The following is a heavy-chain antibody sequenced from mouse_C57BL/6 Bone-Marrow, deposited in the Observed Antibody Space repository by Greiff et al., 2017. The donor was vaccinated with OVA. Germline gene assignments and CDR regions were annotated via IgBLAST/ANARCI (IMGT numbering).Heavy chain of an antibody. Sequence: VQLQQSGAELVRPGASVKLSCTASGFNIKDDYMHWVKQRPEQGLEWIGWIDPENGDTEYASKFQGKATITADTSSNTAYLPISSLTSEDTAVYYCTTRITTVVAHDYWGQGTTLTVSS. V-gene: IGHV14-4*01. CDR2: IDPENGDT. CDR3: TTRITTVVAHDY. D-gene: IGHD1-1*01. CDR1: GFNIKDDY. J-gene: IGHJ2*01.